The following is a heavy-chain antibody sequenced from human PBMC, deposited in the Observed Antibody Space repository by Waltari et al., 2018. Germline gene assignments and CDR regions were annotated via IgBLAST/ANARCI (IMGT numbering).Heavy chain of an antibody. V-gene: IGHV4-34*01. CDR3: ARGYSSGWYWVGFDY. J-gene: IGHJ4*02. CDR1: GGSFSGYY. D-gene: IGHD6-19*01. Sequence: QVQLQQWGAGLLKPSETLSLTCAVYGGSFSGYYWSWIHQPPGKGLEWIGEINHSGSTNYNPSLKSRVTISVDTSKNQFSLKLSSVTAADTAVYYCARGYSSGWYWVGFDYWGQGTLVTVSS. CDR2: INHSGST.